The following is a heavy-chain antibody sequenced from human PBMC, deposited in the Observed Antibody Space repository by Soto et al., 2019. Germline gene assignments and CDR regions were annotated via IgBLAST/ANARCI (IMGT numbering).Heavy chain of an antibody. CDR2: INPNSGGT. CDR1: GYTFTGYY. D-gene: IGHD3-22*01. J-gene: IGHJ3*02. Sequence: ASVKVSCKASGYTFTGYYMHWVRQAPGQGLEWMGWINPNSGGTNYAQKFQGWVTMTRDTSISTAYMELSRLRSDDTAVYYCASSIYYYDSSGSYPPDAFDIWGQGTMVTVSS. CDR3: ASSIYYYDSSGSYPPDAFDI. V-gene: IGHV1-2*04.